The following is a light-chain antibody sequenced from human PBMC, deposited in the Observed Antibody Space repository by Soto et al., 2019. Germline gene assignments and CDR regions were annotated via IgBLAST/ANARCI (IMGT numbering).Light chain of an antibody. CDR1: QDIGNS. CDR3: LQHNAYPFT. Sequence: DIQMTQSPSAVSASVGDRVTITCRASQDIGNSLAWFQQKPGKVPERLIYAASTLQSGVPSRFSGSRSGTEFTLTISSLQPEDFASYCCLQHNAYPFTFGPGTKVD. CDR2: AAS. V-gene: IGKV1-17*03. J-gene: IGKJ3*01.